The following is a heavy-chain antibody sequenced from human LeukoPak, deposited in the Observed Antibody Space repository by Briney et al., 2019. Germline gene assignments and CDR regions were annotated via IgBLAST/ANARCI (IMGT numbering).Heavy chain of an antibody. V-gene: IGHV3-7*03. CDR3: ATHTTLVW. D-gene: IGHD5-18*01. J-gene: IGHJ4*02. Sequence: GGSLRLSCAASGFTFSSYWMSWVRQAPGKGLEWVANIKQDGSEKYYVDSVKGRFTISRDIPKNTLYLQMNSLRAEDTAVYYCATHTTLVWWGQGTLVTVSS. CDR2: IKQDGSEK. CDR1: GFTFSSYW.